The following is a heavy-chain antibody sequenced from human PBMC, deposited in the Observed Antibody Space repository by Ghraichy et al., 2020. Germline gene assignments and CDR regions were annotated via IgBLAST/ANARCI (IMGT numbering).Heavy chain of an antibody. V-gene: IGHV3-30*04. D-gene: IGHD3-10*01. Sequence: GASLRLSCVASGFTFNTYGMHWVRQAPGRGLEWVTFISYDGGDKYYVDSVKGRFTISRDTSKSTVYLQMNSLRVEDTAVYYCARDGGRRGFDYWGQGTLVTVSS. J-gene: IGHJ4*02. CDR2: ISYDGGDK. CDR3: ARDGGRRGFDY. CDR1: GFTFNTYG.